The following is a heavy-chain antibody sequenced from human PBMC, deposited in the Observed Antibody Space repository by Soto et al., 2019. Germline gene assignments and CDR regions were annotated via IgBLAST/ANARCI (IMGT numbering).Heavy chain of an antibody. J-gene: IGHJ4*02. V-gene: IGHV4-31*11. D-gene: IGHD2-21*02. Sequence: SETLSLTCAVYGGSFSGYYWSCIRQHPGKGLEWIGYIYYSGSTYYNPSLKSRVTISVDTSKNQFSLKLSSVTAADTAVYYCARGGGNSDDYWGQGTLVTVSS. CDR2: IYYSGST. CDR3: ARGGGNSDDY. CDR1: GGSFSGYY.